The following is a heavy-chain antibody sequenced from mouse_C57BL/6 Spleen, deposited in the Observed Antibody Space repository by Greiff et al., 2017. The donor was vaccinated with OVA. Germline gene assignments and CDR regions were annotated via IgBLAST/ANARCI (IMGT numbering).Heavy chain of an antibody. CDR1: GFTFSSYA. D-gene: IGHD4-1*01. Sequence: EVKLMESGEGLVKPGGSLKLSCAASGFTFSSYAMSWVRQTPEKRLEWVAYISSGGDYIYYADPVKGRFTISRDIARNTLYLQMSRLKSEDTAMYYCTRGSLTGTEAMDYWGQGTSVTVSS. CDR3: TRGSLTGTEAMDY. J-gene: IGHJ4*01. V-gene: IGHV5-9-1*02. CDR2: ISSGGDYI.